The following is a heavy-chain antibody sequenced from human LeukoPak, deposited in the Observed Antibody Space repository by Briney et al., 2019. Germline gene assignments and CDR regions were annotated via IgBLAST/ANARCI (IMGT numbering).Heavy chain of an antibody. J-gene: IGHJ4*02. CDR3: ATRSPHSGYDSFDY. D-gene: IGHD5-12*01. Sequence: ASVKVSCKVSGYTLAELSIHWVRQAPGRGLEWMGGFDPEHGETIYAQMIQGRVTMTEDTSADTAYIELTSLTSEDTAVYYCATRSPHSGYDSFDYWGQGTLATVSS. CDR1: GYTLAELS. V-gene: IGHV1-24*01. CDR2: FDPEHGET.